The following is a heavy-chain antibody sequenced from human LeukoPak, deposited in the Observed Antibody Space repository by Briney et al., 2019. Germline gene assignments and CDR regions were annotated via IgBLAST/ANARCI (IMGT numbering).Heavy chain of an antibody. J-gene: IGHJ4*02. D-gene: IGHD1-26*01. CDR2: IYSGGST. V-gene: IGHV3-66*01. Sequence: GGSLRLSCAASGFTVSSNYMSWVRQAPGKGLEWVSVIYSGGSTYYADSVKGRFTISRDNSKNTLYLQMNSLRAEDTAVYYCAKDRVVGATQVDYWGQGTLVTVSS. CDR1: GFTVSSNY. CDR3: AKDRVVGATQVDY.